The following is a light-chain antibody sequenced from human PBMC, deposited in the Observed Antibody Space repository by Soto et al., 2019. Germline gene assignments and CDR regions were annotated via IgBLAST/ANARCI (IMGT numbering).Light chain of an antibody. CDR2: CAS. J-gene: IGKJ2*01. CDR3: LQYYGGPPHT. Sequence: DIVLTQSPDSLAVFLGERATITCKSSQSLFYSAYRTNYLAWYQDKPGQPPKMLISCASTRASGVPDRFSGSGSGTEFTLPISSLQAEDVAVYYCLQYYGGPPHTFGQGTKLEI. V-gene: IGKV4-1*01. CDR1: QSLFYSAYRTNY.